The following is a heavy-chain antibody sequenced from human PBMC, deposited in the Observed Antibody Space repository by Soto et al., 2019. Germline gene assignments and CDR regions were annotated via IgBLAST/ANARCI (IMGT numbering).Heavy chain of an antibody. CDR1: GGSFSGYY. Sequence: ETLSLTCAVYGGSFSGYYWSWIRQPPGKGLEWIGEINHSGSTNYNPSLKSRVTISVDTSKNQFSLKLSSVTAADTAVYYCARGGITMVRGVMSRGLYYFDYWGQGTLVTVSS. CDR2: INHSGST. J-gene: IGHJ4*02. V-gene: IGHV4-34*01. D-gene: IGHD3-10*01. CDR3: ARGGITMVRGVMSRGLYYFDY.